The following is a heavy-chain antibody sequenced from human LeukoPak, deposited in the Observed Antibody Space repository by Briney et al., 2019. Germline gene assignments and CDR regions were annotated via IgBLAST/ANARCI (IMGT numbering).Heavy chain of an antibody. CDR1: GASISSWY. CDR2: IHGSGYS. Sequence: SETLSLTCTVSGASISSWYWSWIRQPPGKGLEWIGNIHGSGYSDYNPSLKSRLSMSLDTSRNQFSLNLTSVTAADTATYYCARETMLAGFASGLGFNYWGQGILVIVSS. D-gene: IGHD6-19*01. J-gene: IGHJ4*02. V-gene: IGHV4-59*01. CDR3: ARETMLAGFASGLGFNY.